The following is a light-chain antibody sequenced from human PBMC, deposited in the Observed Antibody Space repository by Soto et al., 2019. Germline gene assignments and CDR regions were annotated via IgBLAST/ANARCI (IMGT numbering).Light chain of an antibody. CDR3: QQYNNWPFT. J-gene: IGKJ3*01. CDR1: QSVSSN. CDR2: GAS. V-gene: IGKV3-15*01. Sequence: EIVMTQSPATLSVSPGERATLSCRASQSVSSNLAWYQQKPGQAPRLIIYGASTRATGIPARFSGSGSGTEFTLTISSLQSEDFAVYYCQQYNNWPFTFGPGTKVDI.